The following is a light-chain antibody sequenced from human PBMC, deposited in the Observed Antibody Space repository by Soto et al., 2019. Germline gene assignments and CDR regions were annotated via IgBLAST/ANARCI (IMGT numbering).Light chain of an antibody. CDR1: QSVSSN. V-gene: IGKV3-20*01. J-gene: IGKJ1*01. CDR2: GAS. CDR3: QQYGSSPWT. Sequence: ENVLTQSPCTLYLSPGDRAPLFCRARQSVSSNLAWYQQKPGQAPRLLIYGASTRATGIPARFSGSGSGTDFTLTISRLEPEDFAVYCCQQYGSSPWTFGQGSMVDIK.